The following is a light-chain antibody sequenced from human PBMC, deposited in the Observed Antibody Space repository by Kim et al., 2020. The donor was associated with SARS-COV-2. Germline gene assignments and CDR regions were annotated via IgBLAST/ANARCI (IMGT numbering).Light chain of an antibody. V-gene: IGKV1D-13*01. J-gene: IGKJ3*01. Sequence: AAVGDRVTITSRASQGISSDLAWYQQKPGKAPKLLIYDAASLESGVPSRFSGSGSGTDFTLTISSLQPEDFATYYCQQFTNYLFTFGPGTKVDIK. CDR3: QQFTNYLFT. CDR1: QGISSD. CDR2: DAA.